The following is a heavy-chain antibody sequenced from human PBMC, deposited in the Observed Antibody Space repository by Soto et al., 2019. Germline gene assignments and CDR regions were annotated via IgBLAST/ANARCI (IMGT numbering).Heavy chain of an antibody. J-gene: IGHJ4*02. CDR3: ARPSVTGGGVFDY. V-gene: IGHV4-59*01. CDR2: IYYSGST. Sequence: QVQLQESGPGLVKPSETLSLTCTVSGVSISSYYWSWIRQPPGKGLEWIGYIYYSGSTDYNPSLKRPVTISLHTSKTPFSLKLTSVAAVDTAVYFGARPSVTGGGVFDYWGQGTLVTVSS. CDR1: GVSISSYY. D-gene: IGHD2-21*02.